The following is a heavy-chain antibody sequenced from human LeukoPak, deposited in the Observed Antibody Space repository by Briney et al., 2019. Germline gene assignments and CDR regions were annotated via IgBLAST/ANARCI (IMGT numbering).Heavy chain of an antibody. CDR3: ARNYYDSSGYWTPDY. V-gene: IGHV3-7*01. J-gene: IGHJ4*02. D-gene: IGHD3-22*01. Sequence: GGSLRLSCAASGFTFSSYWMSWVRQAPGKGLEWVANIKQDGSEKYYVDSVKGRFTISRGNAKNSLYLQMNSLRAEDTAVYYCARNYYDSSGYWTPDYWGQGTLVTVSS. CDR2: IKQDGSEK. CDR1: GFTFSSYW.